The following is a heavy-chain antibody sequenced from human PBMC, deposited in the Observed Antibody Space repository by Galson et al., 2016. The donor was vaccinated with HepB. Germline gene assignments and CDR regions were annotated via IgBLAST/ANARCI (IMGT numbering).Heavy chain of an antibody. CDR1: GFIFSSFG. D-gene: IGHD4/OR15-4a*01. J-gene: IGHJ4*02. CDR3: ARDGLWSFDY. CDR2: IKEDGSEK. Sequence: SLRLSCAASGFIFSSFGMNWVRQAPGKGLEWVATIKEDGSEKYYVDSLKGRFTISRDNAKNSLYLQMDSLRAEDTAVYYCARDGLWSFDYWGQGTLVTVSS. V-gene: IGHV3-7*01.